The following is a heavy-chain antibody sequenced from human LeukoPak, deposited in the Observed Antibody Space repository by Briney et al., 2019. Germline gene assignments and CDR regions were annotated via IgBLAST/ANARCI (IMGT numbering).Heavy chain of an antibody. Sequence: PSETLCLTCTVSGGSISSRSYYWGWIRQPPGKGLEWIGSIYYSGSTYYNPSLKSRVTISVDTSKNQFSLKLSSVTAADTALSYCARHRALSMIAEVVPTYFDDWGQGTLVTVSS. CDR2: IYYSGST. J-gene: IGHJ4*02. V-gene: IGHV4-39*01. D-gene: IGHD3-22*01. CDR1: GGSISSRSYY. CDR3: ARHRALSMIAEVVPTYFDD.